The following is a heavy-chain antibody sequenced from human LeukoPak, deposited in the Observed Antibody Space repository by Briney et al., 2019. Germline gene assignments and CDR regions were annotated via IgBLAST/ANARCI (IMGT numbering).Heavy chain of an antibody. J-gene: IGHJ4*02. D-gene: IGHD2-21*02. CDR3: ARDGRCGGDCYAS. V-gene: IGHV3-21*01. Sequence: GGSLRLFCAASGFSFSSYTTNWVRQAPGKGLEWVSIISSSSSYIFYAESVKGRLTISRDNAKNALYLQMNSLRIEDTAVYYCARDGRCGGDCYASWGQGTLVTVSS. CDR1: GFSFSSYT. CDR2: ISSSSSYI.